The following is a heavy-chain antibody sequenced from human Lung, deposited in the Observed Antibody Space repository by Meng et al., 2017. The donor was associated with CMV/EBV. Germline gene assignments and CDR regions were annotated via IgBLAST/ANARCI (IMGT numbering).Heavy chain of an antibody. J-gene: IGHJ6*02. D-gene: IGHD3-10*01. Sequence: ESXKISXEASGFNFSTYSLNWVRQARGKGLEWVAFISRSTHYIYYADSVKARFTISRDTAKNSEYLQMNSLRADDTAVYYCASDDGSWNVYCFYYGLDVWGQGXTVTVSS. V-gene: IGHV3-21*01. CDR2: ISRSTHYI. CDR1: GFNFSTYS. CDR3: ASDDGSWNVYCFYYGLDV.